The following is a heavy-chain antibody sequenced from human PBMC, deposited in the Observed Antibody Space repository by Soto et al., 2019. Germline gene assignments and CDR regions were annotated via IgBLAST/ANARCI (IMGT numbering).Heavy chain of an antibody. V-gene: IGHV1-69*01. CDR1: GGTFSSYA. Sequence: QVQLVQSGAEVKKPGSSVKVSCKASGGTFSSYAISWVRQAPGQGLEWMGGIIPRLGTANYAQKFRGRVTNTADESTGTAYMELSSLRSEDTAVYYCARVAPGIAVAGSEWGQGTLVTVSS. J-gene: IGHJ4*02. D-gene: IGHD6-19*01. CDR3: ARVAPGIAVAGSE. CDR2: IIPRLGTA.